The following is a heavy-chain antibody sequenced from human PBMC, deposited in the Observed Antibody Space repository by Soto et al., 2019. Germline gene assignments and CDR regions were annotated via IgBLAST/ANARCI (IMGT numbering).Heavy chain of an antibody. D-gene: IGHD2-15*01. CDR2: INAGNGNT. J-gene: IGHJ4*02. Sequence: QVQLVQSGAEVKKPGASVKVSCKASGYTFTIYAMHWVRQAPGQRLEWMGWINAGNGNTKYSQKFQGRVTITRDTAASTAYMVLSSLRSEDTAVYYCARGPGGPDGPGDYWGQGTLVTVSS. V-gene: IGHV1-3*01. CDR3: ARGPGGPDGPGDY. CDR1: GYTFTIYA.